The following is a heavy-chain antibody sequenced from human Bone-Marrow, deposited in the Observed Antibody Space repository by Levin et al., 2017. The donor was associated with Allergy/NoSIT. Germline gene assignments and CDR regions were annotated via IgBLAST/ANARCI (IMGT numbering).Heavy chain of an antibody. CDR1: GFTFKNYG. Sequence: GGSLRLSCAASGFTFKNYGMHWVRQAPGKGLEWVAFIPYEGQSRYYADSVKGRFIISRDNSVDTLYLQMKSLTAEDTAVYYCVRGAGYCISPTCYRWFDPWGQGTLVTVSS. CDR3: VRGAGYCISPTCYRWFDP. V-gene: IGHV3-30*03. D-gene: IGHD2-2*02. J-gene: IGHJ5*02. CDR2: IPYEGQSR.